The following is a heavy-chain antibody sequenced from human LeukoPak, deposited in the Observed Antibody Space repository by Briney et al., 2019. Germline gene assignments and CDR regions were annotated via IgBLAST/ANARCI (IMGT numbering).Heavy chain of an antibody. CDR2: INPNSGGT. D-gene: IGHD6-19*01. Sequence: ASPKVSCKASGYTFTGYYMHWVRQAPGQGLEWMGWINPNSGGTNYAQKFQGRVTMTRDTSISTAYMELSRLRSDDTAVYYCARVSPLIAVAGDFDYWGQGTLVSVSS. J-gene: IGHJ4*02. V-gene: IGHV1-2*02. CDR3: ARVSPLIAVAGDFDY. CDR1: GYTFTGYY.